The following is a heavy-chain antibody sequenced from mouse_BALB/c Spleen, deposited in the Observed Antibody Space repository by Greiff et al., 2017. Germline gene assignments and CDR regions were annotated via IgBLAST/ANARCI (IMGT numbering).Heavy chain of an antibody. CDR3: ARGRPYYPSQSPYFDY. Sequence: EVKLMESGGGLVKPGGSLKLSCAASGFTFSSYAMSWVRQTPEKRLEWVASISSGGSTYYPDSVKGRFTISRDNARNILYLQMSSLRSEDTAMYYCARGRPYYPSQSPYFDYWGQGTTLTVSS. CDR2: ISSGGST. V-gene: IGHV5-6-5*01. J-gene: IGHJ2*01. D-gene: IGHD2-10*01. CDR1: GFTFSSYA.